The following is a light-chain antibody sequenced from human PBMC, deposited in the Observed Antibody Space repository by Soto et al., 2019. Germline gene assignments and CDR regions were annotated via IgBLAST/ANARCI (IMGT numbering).Light chain of an antibody. CDR1: QSVRSRY. J-gene: IGKJ4*01. Sequence: DIVLTQSPGTLSLSPGERATLSCRASQSVRSRYLAWYQQKAGQAPRLLMYDASRSATAIPDRFSGSGSGTVFTLTISRLEPEDFAVSYCQPSGSSVTFGGGTKVEIK. CDR3: QPSGSSVT. V-gene: IGKV3-20*01. CDR2: DAS.